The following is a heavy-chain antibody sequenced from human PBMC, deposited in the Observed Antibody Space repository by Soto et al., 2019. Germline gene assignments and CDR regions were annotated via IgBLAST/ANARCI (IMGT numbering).Heavy chain of an antibody. D-gene: IGHD3-9*01. V-gene: IGHV3-7*01. CDR3: ARERYDILTGSNWFDP. J-gene: IGHJ5*02. CDR1: GFTFDSYW. CDR2: IKQDGGQT. Sequence: GSLRLSCAASGFTFDSYWMTWVRQAPGKGLEWVAHIKQDGGQTYYVDSVKGRFTISRDNAKTSLYLQMNSLRAEDTAVYYCARERYDILTGSNWFDPWGQGTLVTVSS.